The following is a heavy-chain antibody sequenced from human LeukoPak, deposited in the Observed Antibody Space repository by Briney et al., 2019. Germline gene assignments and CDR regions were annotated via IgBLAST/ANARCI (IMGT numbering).Heavy chain of an antibody. J-gene: IGHJ4*02. V-gene: IGHV4-39*01. CDR1: GGSISSSSYY. CDR2: IYYSGST. D-gene: IGHD6-19*01. Sequence: SETLSLTCTVSGGSISSSSYYWGWIRQPPGKGLEWIGSIYYSGSTYYNPSLKSRVTISVDTSKNQFSLKLSSVTAADTAVYYCARRSVAVDYWGQGTLVTVSS. CDR3: ARRSVAVDY.